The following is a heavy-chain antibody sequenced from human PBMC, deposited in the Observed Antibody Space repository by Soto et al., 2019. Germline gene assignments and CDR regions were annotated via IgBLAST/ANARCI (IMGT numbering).Heavy chain of an antibody. V-gene: IGHV6-1*01. Sequence: KGPQTLSLTCAISGDSVSKKDATWNWIRQSPSRCLEWLGRTFYKSKWSNDYAVSVKSRISVNPDTSKNQFSLQLNFVTPEDTAVYYCARDYNWGYDFWGQGTLVTVSS. D-gene: IGHD1-20*01. CDR2: TFYKSKWSN. J-gene: IGHJ4*02. CDR1: GDSVSKKDAT. CDR3: ARDYNWGYDF.